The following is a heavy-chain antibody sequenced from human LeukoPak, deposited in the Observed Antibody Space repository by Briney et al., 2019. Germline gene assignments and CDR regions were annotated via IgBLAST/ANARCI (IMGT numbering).Heavy chain of an antibody. Sequence: SETLSLTCTVSGYSISSGYYWGWIRQPPGKGLEWIGSIYHSGSTYYNPSLKSRVTISVDTSKNQFSLKLSSVTAADTAVYYCAREAGYSSRWGQGTLVTVSS. D-gene: IGHD6-13*01. CDR3: AREAGYSSR. CDR1: GYSISSGYY. J-gene: IGHJ4*02. V-gene: IGHV4-38-2*02. CDR2: IYHSGST.